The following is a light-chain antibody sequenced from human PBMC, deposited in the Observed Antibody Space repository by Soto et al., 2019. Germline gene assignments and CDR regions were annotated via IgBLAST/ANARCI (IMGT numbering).Light chain of an antibody. CDR3: XXATXWPYT. Sequence: DVVMTQSPLSLPVTLGQPASISCRSSQSLVLSDXXTYLSWFQQRPGQSPRRLIYKVSNRDSGVPDRFSGSGSGTDFTLKISRVEXEDXXVXXCXXATXWPYTFGQGTKLEI. V-gene: IGKV2-30*02. CDR1: QSLVLSDXXTY. J-gene: IGKJ2*01. CDR2: KVS.